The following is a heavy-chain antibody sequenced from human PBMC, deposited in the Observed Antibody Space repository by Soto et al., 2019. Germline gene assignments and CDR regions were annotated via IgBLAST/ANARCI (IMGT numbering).Heavy chain of an antibody. J-gene: IGHJ3*02. CDR1: GYTFTSYY. D-gene: IGHD2-15*01. CDR2: INPSGGST. CDR3: AREVVVVVAATPDAFDI. Sequence: ASVKVSCKASGYTFTSYYMHWVRQAPGQGLEWMGIINPSGGSTSYAQKFQGRVTMTRDTSTSTVYMELSSLRSEDTAVYYCAREVVVVVAATPDAFDIWGQGAMVTRSS. V-gene: IGHV1-46*01.